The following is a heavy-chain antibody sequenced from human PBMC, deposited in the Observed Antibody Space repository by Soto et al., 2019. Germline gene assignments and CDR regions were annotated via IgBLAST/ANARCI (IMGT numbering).Heavy chain of an antibody. CDR1: GFTFSSYA. Sequence: GGSLRLSCAASGFTFSSYAMHWVRQAPGKGLEWVAVISYDGSNKYYADSVKGRFTISRDNSKNTLYLQMNSLRAEDTAVYYCARGGSSYYYYYYGMDVWGQGTTVTVSS. CDR3: ARGGSSYYYYYYGMDV. J-gene: IGHJ6*02. D-gene: IGHD6-6*01. CDR2: ISYDGSNK. V-gene: IGHV3-30-3*01.